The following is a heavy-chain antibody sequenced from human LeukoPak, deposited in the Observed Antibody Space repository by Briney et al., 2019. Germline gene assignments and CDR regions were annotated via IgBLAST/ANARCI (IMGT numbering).Heavy chain of an antibody. CDR2: IYYSGST. CDR1: GGSISSGGYY. V-gene: IGHV4-31*03. Sequence: SETLSLTCTVSGGSISSGGYYWSWIRQHPGKGLEWIGYIYYSGSTYYNPSLKSRVTISVDTPKNQFSLKLSSVTAADTAVYYCAKGPLIAVAGTTWDYWGQGTLVTVSS. J-gene: IGHJ4*02. CDR3: AKGPLIAVAGTTWDY. D-gene: IGHD6-19*01.